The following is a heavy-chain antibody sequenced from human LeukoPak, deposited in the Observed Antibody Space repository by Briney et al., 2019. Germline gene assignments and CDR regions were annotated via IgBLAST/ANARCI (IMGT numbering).Heavy chain of an antibody. CDR2: INPNSGGT. CDR3: ARPNYDFWSGYRYYFDY. V-gene: IGHV1-2*02. J-gene: IGHJ4*02. Sequence: ASVKVSCKASGYTFTGYYMHWVRQAPGQGLEWMGWINPNSGGTNYAQKFQGRVTMTRDTSISTAYMELSRLRSDDTAVYYCARPNYDFWSGYRYYFDYWGQGTLVTVSS. D-gene: IGHD3-3*01. CDR1: GYTFTGYY.